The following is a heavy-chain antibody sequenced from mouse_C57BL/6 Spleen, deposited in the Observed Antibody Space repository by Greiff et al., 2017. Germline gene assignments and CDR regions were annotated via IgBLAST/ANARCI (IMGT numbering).Heavy chain of an antibody. V-gene: IGHV7-1*01. J-gene: IGHJ4*01. D-gene: IGHD1-1*02. CDR2: SRNKANDYTT. CDR3: ARDYGYCAMDY. Sequence: EVKVVESGGGLVQSGRSLRLSCATSGFTFSDFYMEWVRQAPGKGLEWIAASRNKANDYTTEYSASVKGRFIVSRDTSQSILYLQMNALRAEDTAIYYCARDYGYCAMDYWGQGTSVTVSS. CDR1: GFTFSDFY.